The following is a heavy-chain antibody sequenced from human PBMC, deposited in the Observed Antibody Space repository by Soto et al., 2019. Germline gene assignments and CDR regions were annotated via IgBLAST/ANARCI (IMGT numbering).Heavy chain of an antibody. CDR3: ARDLLPRWRTAAGTSNAFDI. CDR1: GFTFSSYD. CDR2: IGTAGDT. J-gene: IGHJ3*02. V-gene: IGHV3-13*01. Sequence: GGSLRLSCAASGFTFSSYDMHWVRQATGKGLEWVSAIGTAGDTYYPGSVKGRFTISRENAKNSLYLQMNSLRAEDTAVYYCARDLLPRWRTAAGTSNAFDIWGQGTMVTVSS. D-gene: IGHD6-13*01.